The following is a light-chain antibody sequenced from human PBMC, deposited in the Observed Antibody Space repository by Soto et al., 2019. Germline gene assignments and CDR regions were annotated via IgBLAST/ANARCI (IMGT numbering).Light chain of an antibody. J-gene: IGLJ7*01. V-gene: IGLV7-46*01. CDR1: IDTVTTSHW. Sequence: QAVVTQESSLTVSPGGTVTLTCDSSIDTVTTSHWPYWFQQKPGQAPKTLIYDTTNRHSWTPARFSGSILGGKAALILSGAQPEEEAEYYCLLSYNGAPAVFGGGTQLTVL. CDR3: LLSYNGAPAV. CDR2: DTT.